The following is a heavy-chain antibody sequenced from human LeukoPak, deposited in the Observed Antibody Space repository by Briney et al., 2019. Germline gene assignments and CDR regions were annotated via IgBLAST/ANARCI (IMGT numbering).Heavy chain of an antibody. CDR3: AKGGCCSSTSCYGDWFDP. D-gene: IGHD2-2*01. CDR1: GFTFSSYA. J-gene: IGHJ5*02. CDR2: ISGSGGST. V-gene: IGHV3-23*01. Sequence: GGSLRLSCAASGFTFSSYAMSWVRQAPGKGLEWVSAISGSGGSTYYADSVKGRFTFSGDNSKNTLYLQMNSLRAEDTAVYYCAKGGCCSSTSCYGDWFDPWGQGTLVTVSS.